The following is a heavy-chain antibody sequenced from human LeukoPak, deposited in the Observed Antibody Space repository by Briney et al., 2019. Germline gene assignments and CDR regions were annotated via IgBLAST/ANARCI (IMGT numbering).Heavy chain of an antibody. CDR1: GFTFSSYS. V-gene: IGHV3-21*01. Sequence: GGSLRLSCAASGFTFSSYSMNWVRQAPGKGLEWVSSISSSSSYIYYAVSVKGRFTISRDNAKNSLYLQMNSLRAEDTAVYYCAREGDFDWLFVDYWGQGTLVTVSS. CDR2: ISSSSSYI. CDR3: AREGDFDWLFVDY. J-gene: IGHJ4*02. D-gene: IGHD3-9*01.